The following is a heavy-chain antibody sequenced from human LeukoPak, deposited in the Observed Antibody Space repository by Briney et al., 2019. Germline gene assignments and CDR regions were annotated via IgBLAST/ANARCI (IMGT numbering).Heavy chain of an antibody. CDR1: GVTCNGYA. CDR2: ISRSGDNT. D-gene: IGHD3-10*01. V-gene: IGHV3-23*01. Sequence: PGSTPRVSCADSGVTCNGYAMSWVRQAQRKGLQWVSTISRSGDNTYYADSVKGRFTISRDNSKNTLYVQMNSLKAEDTAIYYCAKAGANWFDPWGQGTLVTVSS. J-gene: IGHJ5*02. CDR3: AKAGANWFDP.